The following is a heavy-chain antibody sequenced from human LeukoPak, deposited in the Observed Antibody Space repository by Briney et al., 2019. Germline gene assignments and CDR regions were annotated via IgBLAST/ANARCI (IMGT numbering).Heavy chain of an antibody. CDR2: FDPEDGEP. CDR1: GNSLSETS. Sequence: ASVKVSCQVSGNSLSETSIHWVRQAPGQWLEWMGGFDPEDGEPIFAQRFQGRFSMTEDTSTDTAYMELGRLRPEDTAVYYCATADKWEPLDYWGQGTLVTVSS. D-gene: IGHD1-26*01. CDR3: ATADKWEPLDY. V-gene: IGHV1-24*01. J-gene: IGHJ4*02.